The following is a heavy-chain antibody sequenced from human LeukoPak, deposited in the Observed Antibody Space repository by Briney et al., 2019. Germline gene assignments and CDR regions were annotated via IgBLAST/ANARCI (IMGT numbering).Heavy chain of an antibody. CDR3: ARGYCSGDCFTLFDY. J-gene: IGHJ4*02. CDR2: IIPIFGTA. CDR1: GGTFSSYA. Sequence: SVKVSCKASGGTFSSYAISWVRQAPGQGLEWMGGIIPIFGTANYAQKFQGRVTITADESTSTAYMELSSLRSDDTAVYYCARGYCSGDCFTLFDYWGQGTLVTVSS. D-gene: IGHD2-21*02. V-gene: IGHV1-69*13.